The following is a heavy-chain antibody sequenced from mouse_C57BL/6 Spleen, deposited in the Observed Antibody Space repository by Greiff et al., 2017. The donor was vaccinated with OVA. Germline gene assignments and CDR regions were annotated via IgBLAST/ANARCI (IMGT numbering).Heavy chain of an antibody. V-gene: IGHV1-82*01. J-gene: IGHJ3*01. CDR2: IYPGDGDT. Sequence: VKLVESGPELVKPGASVKISCKASGYAFSSSWMNWVKQRPGKGLEWIGRIYPGDGDTNYNGKFKGKATLTADKSSSTAYMQLSSLTSEDSAVYFCASPDYYGSSYWFAYWGQGTLVTVSA. CDR1: GYAFSSSW. CDR3: ASPDYYGSSYWFAY. D-gene: IGHD1-1*01.